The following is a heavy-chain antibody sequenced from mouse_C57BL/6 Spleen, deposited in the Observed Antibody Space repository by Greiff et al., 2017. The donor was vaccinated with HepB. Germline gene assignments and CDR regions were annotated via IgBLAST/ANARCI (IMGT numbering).Heavy chain of an antibody. V-gene: IGHV1-64*01. CDR2: IHPNSGST. J-gene: IGHJ3*01. CDR3: ARRGYSDFAY. Sequence: VQLQQSGAELVKPGASVKLSCKASGYTFTSYWMHWVKQRPGQGLEWIGMIHPNSGSTNYNEKFKSKVTLTVDKSSSTAYMQLSSLTSEDSAVYYCARRGYSDFAYWGQGTLVTVSA. CDR1: GYTFTSYW. D-gene: IGHD2-13*01.